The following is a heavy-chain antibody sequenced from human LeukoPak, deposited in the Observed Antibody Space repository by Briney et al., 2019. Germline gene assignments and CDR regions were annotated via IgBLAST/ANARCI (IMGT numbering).Heavy chain of an antibody. CDR1: GFSFSDNY. J-gene: IGHJ4*02. V-gene: IGHV3-11*03. CDR2: ISDGGSYT. D-gene: IGHD6-19*01. Sequence: PGGSLRLSCAASGFSFSDNYMSWIRQAPGKGLEWVSYISDGGSYTNYPDSVKGRFPISRDNAKNSLYLQMNSLRDEDTAVYYCARTRGAGPGGHFDYWGLGTLVTVSS. CDR3: ARTRGAGPGGHFDY.